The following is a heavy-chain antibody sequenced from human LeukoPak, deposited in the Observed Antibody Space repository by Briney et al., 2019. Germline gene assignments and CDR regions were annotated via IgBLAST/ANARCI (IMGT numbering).Heavy chain of an antibody. D-gene: IGHD1-26*01. CDR2: IYHSGNT. CDR1: GYSISSGYY. Sequence: ASETLSLTCTVSGYSISSGYYWGWIRQPPGKGLEWIGSIYHSGNTYYNPSLKSRVTISVDTSKNQFSLKVTSVTAADTAVYYCVRATHFDYWGQGTLVTVSS. V-gene: IGHV4-38-2*02. J-gene: IGHJ4*02. CDR3: VRATHFDY.